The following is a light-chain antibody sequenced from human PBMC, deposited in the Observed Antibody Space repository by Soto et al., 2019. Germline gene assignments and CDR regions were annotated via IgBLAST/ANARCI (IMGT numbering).Light chain of an antibody. CDR3: MQPLQTPRA. CDR2: LGS. Sequence: DIVMTQSPLSLPVTPGEPTSFSCWSSQSLLHTTGYNYLDWYLQKPGQAPQVLIYLGSKRSSGIPDRFSGSGSGTDFTLKISRLEAEDVGVYYCMQPLQTPRAFGQGTKVEIK. V-gene: IGKV2-28*01. J-gene: IGKJ1*01. CDR1: QSLLHTTGYNY.